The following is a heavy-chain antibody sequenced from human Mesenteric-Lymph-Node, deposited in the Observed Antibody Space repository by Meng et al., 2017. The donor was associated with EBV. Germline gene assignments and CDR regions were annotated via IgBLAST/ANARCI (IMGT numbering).Heavy chain of an antibody. J-gene: IGHJ4*02. V-gene: IGHV4-34*01. CDR2: VYHTGGT. D-gene: IGHD3-9*01. Sequence: QVELHQWGGGLLNASDTLLLTRAVYGGSFSVYYWTWIRQAPGKGLEWMGEVYHTGGTNYSPSLQSRVTMSVDVSKNQFALKLSSVTAADTAVYYCARLNDLLTGYPFDLWGQGTLVTVSS. CDR1: GGSFSVYY. CDR3: ARLNDLLTGYPFDL.